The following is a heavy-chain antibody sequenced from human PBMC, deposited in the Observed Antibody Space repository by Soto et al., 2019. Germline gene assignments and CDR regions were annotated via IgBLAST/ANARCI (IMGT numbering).Heavy chain of an antibody. CDR2: IYYSGST. J-gene: IGHJ5*01. V-gene: IGHV4-39*01. CDR3: ARLAPATGFDS. D-gene: IGHD2-2*01. Sequence: KTSETLSLTCTVSGGSISSSSYYWGWIRQPPGKGLEWIGSIYYSGSTYYNPSLKSRVTISVDTSKNQFSLKLSSVTAADTAVYYCARLAPATGFDSWGQGTPVTVYS. CDR1: GGSISSSSYY.